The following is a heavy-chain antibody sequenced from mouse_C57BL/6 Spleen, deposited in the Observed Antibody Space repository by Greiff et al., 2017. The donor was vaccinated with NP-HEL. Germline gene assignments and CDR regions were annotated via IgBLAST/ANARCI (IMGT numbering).Heavy chain of an antibody. CDR2: IDPETGGT. D-gene: IGHD2-3*01. V-gene: IGHV1-15*01. CDR3: TRREDGYYFAWFAY. Sequence: QVQLQQSGAELVRPGASVTLSCKASGYTFTDYEMHWVKQTPVHGLEWIGAIDPETGGTAYNQKFKGKAILTADKSSSTAYMELRSLTSEDSAVYYCTRREDGYYFAWFAYWGQGTLVTVSA. CDR1: GYTFTDYE. J-gene: IGHJ3*01.